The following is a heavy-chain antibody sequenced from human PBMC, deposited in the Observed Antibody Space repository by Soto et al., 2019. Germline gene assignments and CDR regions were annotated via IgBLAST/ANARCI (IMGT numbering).Heavy chain of an antibody. D-gene: IGHD1-26*01. V-gene: IGHV3-33*01. CDR3: ARGSDNKGVDH. CDR1: GFTFSSHG. CDR2: IWYDGSNK. J-gene: IGHJ5*02. Sequence: QVQLVESGGGVVQPGRSLRLSCAASGFTFSSHGMHWVRQAPGKGLEWVAVIWYDGSNKYYAESVKGRFTISRDNSKDRSYLQINSLRAEDTAVYYCARGSDNKGVDHWGQGTLVTVSS.